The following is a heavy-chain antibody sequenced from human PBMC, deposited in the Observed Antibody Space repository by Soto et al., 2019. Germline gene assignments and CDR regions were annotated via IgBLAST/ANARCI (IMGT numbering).Heavy chain of an antibody. J-gene: IGHJ3*02. V-gene: IGHV3-30*18. Sequence: QVQLVESGGGVVQPGRSLRLSCAASGFTFSSYGMHWVRQAPGKGLEWVAVISYDGSNKYYADSVKGRFTISRDNSKNTLYLQMNSLRAEDTAVYYCSQGWRRYAFDIWGQGTMVTGSS. CDR1: GFTFSSYG. D-gene: IGHD2-21*02. CDR2: ISYDGSNK. CDR3: SQGWRRYAFDI.